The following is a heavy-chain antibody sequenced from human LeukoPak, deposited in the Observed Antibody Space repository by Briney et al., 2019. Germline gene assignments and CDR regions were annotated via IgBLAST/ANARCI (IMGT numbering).Heavy chain of an antibody. CDR2: INTDGSAT. J-gene: IGHJ4*02. V-gene: IGHV3-74*01. CDR3: ASPSCSAANCYSGIDY. D-gene: IGHD2-15*01. Sequence: GGSLRLSCAASGLTFSKYWMHWVRQDPGKGPVWVSRINTDGSATRYADSVKGRFTISRDNAKNTLHLQMNSLRAEDTAVYYCASPSCSAANCYSGIDYWGQGTLVTVSS. CDR1: GLTFSKYW.